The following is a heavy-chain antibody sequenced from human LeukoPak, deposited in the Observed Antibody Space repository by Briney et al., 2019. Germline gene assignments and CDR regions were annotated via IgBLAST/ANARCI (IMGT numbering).Heavy chain of an antibody. Sequence: GGSLRLSCAASGXTFSSYAMSWVRQAPGEGLEWVSVISGSGRTTFYADSVKGRFTISRDNSKNTLYLQMNGLRPEDTAVYYCAKVPPGCDASGPIDYWGQGTLVTVSS. CDR3: AKVPPGCDASGPIDY. CDR2: ISGSGRTT. D-gene: IGHD2-15*01. J-gene: IGHJ4*02. CDR1: GXTFSSYA. V-gene: IGHV3-23*01.